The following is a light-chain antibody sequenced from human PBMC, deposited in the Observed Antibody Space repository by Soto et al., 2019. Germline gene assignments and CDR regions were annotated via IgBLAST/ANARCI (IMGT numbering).Light chain of an antibody. CDR2: GAS. Sequence: EIVLTQSPGTLSLSPGERATLSCRASQSVSSSYLARYHQKPGQPPRLLIYGASSRATGIPDRFSGSGSATDFTLTIIRLEPEYFAVYYCQQYRSSSLTCARGTKVDIK. V-gene: IGKV3-20*01. J-gene: IGKJ3*01. CDR3: QQYRSSSLT. CDR1: QSVSSSY.